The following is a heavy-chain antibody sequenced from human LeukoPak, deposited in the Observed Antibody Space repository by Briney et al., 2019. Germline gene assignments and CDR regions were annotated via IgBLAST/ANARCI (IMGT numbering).Heavy chain of an antibody. CDR1: GGTFSSYA. V-gene: IGHV1-69*06. Sequence: ASVKVSCKASGGTFSSYAISWVRQAPGQGLEWMGGIIPIFGTANYAQKFQGRVTITADKSTSTAYMELSSLRSEDTAVYYCAREASLVGATRGYFDYWGQGTLVTVSS. D-gene: IGHD1-26*01. CDR2: IIPIFGTA. CDR3: AREASLVGATRGYFDY. J-gene: IGHJ4*02.